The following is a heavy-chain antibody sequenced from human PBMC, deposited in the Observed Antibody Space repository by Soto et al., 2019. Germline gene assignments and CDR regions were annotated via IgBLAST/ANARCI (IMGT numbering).Heavy chain of an antibody. Sequence: SETLSLTCSVSGGSISSTPYYWGWIRQPPGKGLEWLGTIYYSGTTSYNPSLKSRVIISVDTSNNQFFLKLRSVTAADTTVYYCARHRQYYDTSGYQQRYFDYWGQGTQVTVSS. CDR3: ARHRQYYDTSGYQQRYFDY. CDR2: IYYSGTT. D-gene: IGHD3-22*01. CDR1: GGSISSTPYY. J-gene: IGHJ4*02. V-gene: IGHV4-39*01.